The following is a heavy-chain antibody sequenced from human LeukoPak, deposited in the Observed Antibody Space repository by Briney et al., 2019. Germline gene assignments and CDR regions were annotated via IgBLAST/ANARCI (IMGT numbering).Heavy chain of an antibody. D-gene: IGHD2-2*01. CDR2: IYYSGST. CDR3: ARRLSIVVVPAARGWFDP. V-gene: IGHV4-39*01. CDR1: GGSISSSSYY. Sequence: SETLSLTCTVSGGSISSSSYYWGWIRQPPGKGLEWIGSIYYSGSTYYNPSLKSRATISVDTSKNQFSLKLSSVTAADTAVYYCARRLSIVVVPAARGWFDPWGQGTLVTVSS. J-gene: IGHJ5*02.